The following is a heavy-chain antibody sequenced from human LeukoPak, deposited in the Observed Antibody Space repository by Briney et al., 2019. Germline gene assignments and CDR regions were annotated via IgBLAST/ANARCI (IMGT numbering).Heavy chain of an antibody. CDR3: AGLRRNSDSSGYYYYYDY. D-gene: IGHD3-22*01. J-gene: IGHJ4*02. Sequence: GGSLRLSWAASGYTFSSFSIEWVRQAPGKGLEWVSSISVRSNYIYYADSVRGRFSISRDDARNSLYLQMDSLRGDDTAVYYCAGLRRNSDSSGYYYYYDYWGQGTLVTVSS. CDR1: GYTFSSFS. V-gene: IGHV3-21*01. CDR2: ISVRSNYI.